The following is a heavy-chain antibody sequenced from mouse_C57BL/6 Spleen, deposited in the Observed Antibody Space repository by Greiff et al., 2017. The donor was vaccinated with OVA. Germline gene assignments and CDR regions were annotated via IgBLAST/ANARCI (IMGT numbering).Heavy chain of an antibody. CDR2: IYPGDGDT. D-gene: IGHD1-1*01. J-gene: IGHJ4*01. Sequence: VKLMESGAELVKPGASVKISCKASGYAFSSYWMNWVKQRPGKGLEWIGQIYPGDGDTNYNGKFKGKATLTADKSSSTAYMQLSSLTSEDSAVYFCARNAVVAHYYAMDYWGQGTSVTVSS. CDR1: GYAFSSYW. CDR3: ARNAVVAHYYAMDY. V-gene: IGHV1-80*01.